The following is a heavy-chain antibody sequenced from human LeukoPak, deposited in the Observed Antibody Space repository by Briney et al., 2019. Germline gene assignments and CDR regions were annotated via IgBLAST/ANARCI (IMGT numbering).Heavy chain of an antibody. CDR2: FHTAGDT. CDR1: EFTFSIYD. V-gene: IGHV3-13*04. Sequence: GGSLRLSCAASEFTFSIYDMHWVRQATGKGLEWVSAFHTAGDTYYADSVKGRFTISRENAKNSLYLQMNSLRAGDTAVYYCARGMGATTQSLFDQWGQGTLVTVSS. D-gene: IGHD1-26*01. J-gene: IGHJ4*02. CDR3: ARGMGATTQSLFDQ.